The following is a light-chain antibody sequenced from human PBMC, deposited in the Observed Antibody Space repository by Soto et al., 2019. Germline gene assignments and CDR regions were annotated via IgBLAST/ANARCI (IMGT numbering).Light chain of an antibody. Sequence: VMTQSPATLSVSPGERATLACWASEPVATNLAWYQQNPGQAPRLLSSGASTRAAGISDRFRGSGSGTEFTLSISSRRSEDSAIYYCQQYFEWPPMTFGQGTKVEI. J-gene: IGKJ1*01. CDR1: EPVATN. V-gene: IGKV3-15*01. CDR3: QQYFEWPPMT. CDR2: GAS.